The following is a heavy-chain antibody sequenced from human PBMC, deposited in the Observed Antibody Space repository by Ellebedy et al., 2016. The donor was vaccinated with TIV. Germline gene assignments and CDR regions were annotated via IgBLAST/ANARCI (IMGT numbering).Heavy chain of an antibody. V-gene: IGHV4-34*01. CDR1: GGSFSGYY. J-gene: IGHJ4*02. CDR2: INHSGST. CDR3: ARGRRYYESSGYYLDY. Sequence: GSLRLSXAVYGGSFSGYYWSWIRQPPGKGLEWIGEINHSGSTNYNPSLKSRLTMSVDTSKNQFSLRLNSVTAADTAVYYCARGRRYYESSGYYLDYWGQGTLATVSS. D-gene: IGHD3-22*01.